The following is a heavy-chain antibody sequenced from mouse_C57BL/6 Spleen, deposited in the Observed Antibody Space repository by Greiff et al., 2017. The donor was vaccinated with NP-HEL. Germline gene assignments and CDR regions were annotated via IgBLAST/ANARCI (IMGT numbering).Heavy chain of an antibody. V-gene: IGHV1-85*01. CDR2: IYPRDGST. J-gene: IGHJ4*01. D-gene: IGHD3-2*02. CDR1: GYTFTSYD. CDR3: TRVSSDYHYAMDY. Sequence: QVQLQQSGPELVKPGASVKLSCKASGYTFTSYDINWVKQRPGQGLEWIGWIYPRDGSTKYNEKFKGKATLTVDTSSSTAYMELHSLTSEDSAVYFCTRVSSDYHYAMDYWGQGTSVTVSS.